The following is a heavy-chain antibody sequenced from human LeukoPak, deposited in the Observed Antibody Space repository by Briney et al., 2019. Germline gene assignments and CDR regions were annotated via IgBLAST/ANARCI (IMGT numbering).Heavy chain of an antibody. V-gene: IGHV3-23*01. CDR2: ISHSGTYT. CDR3: AKDLRVGWQLLPSYFDS. Sequence: GGSLRLSCAASGFTFTNYAMTWVRLAPGKGLEWVSAISHSGTYTYYADSVKGRFTISRDNSKNTLYLQMDSLRAEDTAVYYCAKDLRVGWQLLPSYFDSWGQGTLVTVSS. CDR1: GFTFTNYA. D-gene: IGHD1-26*01. J-gene: IGHJ4*02.